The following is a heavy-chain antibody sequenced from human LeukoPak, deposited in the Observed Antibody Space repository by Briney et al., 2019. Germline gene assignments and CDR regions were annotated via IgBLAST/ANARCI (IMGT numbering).Heavy chain of an antibody. CDR1: GFTFSSYA. CDR3: AKAKPWGYCSGGSCYYFDY. CDR2: IWYDGSNK. V-gene: IGHV3-30*04. D-gene: IGHD2-15*01. J-gene: IGHJ4*02. Sequence: PGRSLRLSCAASGFTFSSYAMHWVRQAPGKGLEWVAVIWYDGSNKYYADSVKGRFTISRDNSKNTLYLQMNSLRAEDTAVYYCAKAKPWGYCSGGSCYYFDYWGQGTLVTVSS.